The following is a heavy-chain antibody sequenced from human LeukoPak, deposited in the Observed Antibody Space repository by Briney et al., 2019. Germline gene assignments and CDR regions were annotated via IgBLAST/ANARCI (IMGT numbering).Heavy chain of an antibody. D-gene: IGHD3-10*01. CDR2: IKPDGSEK. V-gene: IGHV3-7*05. CDR3: VRGSSGTAVRGVSWAWFDP. J-gene: IGHJ5*02. Sequence: GSLRLSCAASGFTFSNYAMTWVRQAPGKGLEWVANIKPDGSEKYFVDSVRGRFTISRDNVMNSLYLHMNSLRDDDTAVYYCVRGSSGTAVRGVSWAWFDPWGQGTLVTVSS. CDR1: GFTFSNYA.